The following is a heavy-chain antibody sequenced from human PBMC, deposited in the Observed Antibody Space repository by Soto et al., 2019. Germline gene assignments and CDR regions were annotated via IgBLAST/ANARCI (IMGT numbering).Heavy chain of an antibody. CDR3: ARTRLMVYARSPGPYFDY. D-gene: IGHD2-8*01. CDR1: GGSISSGGYS. J-gene: IGHJ4*02. CDR2: IYHSGST. V-gene: IGHV4-30-2*01. Sequence: KTSETLSLTCAVSGGSISSGGYSWSWIRQPPGKGLEWIGYIYHSGSTYYNPSLKSRVTISVDRSKNQFSLKLSSVTAADTAVYYCARTRLMVYARSPGPYFDYWGQGTLVTVSS.